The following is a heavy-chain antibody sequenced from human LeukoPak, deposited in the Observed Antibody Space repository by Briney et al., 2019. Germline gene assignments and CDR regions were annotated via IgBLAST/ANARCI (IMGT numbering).Heavy chain of an antibody. Sequence: ASVKVSCKASGYTFTSYYIHWVRQAPGQGLEWMGIINPSGGSTSYAQKFQGRVTMTRDTSTSTVYMELSSLRSEDTAVYYCARAGGGPQDSGSYHGEVYYFDYWGQGTLVTVSS. D-gene: IGHD1-26*01. J-gene: IGHJ4*02. CDR3: ARAGGGPQDSGSYHGEVYYFDY. CDR2: INPSGGST. V-gene: IGHV1-46*01. CDR1: GYTFTSYY.